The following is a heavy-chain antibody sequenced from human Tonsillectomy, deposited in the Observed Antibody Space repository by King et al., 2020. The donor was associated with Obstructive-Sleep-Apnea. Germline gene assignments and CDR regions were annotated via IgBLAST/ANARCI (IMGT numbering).Heavy chain of an antibody. Sequence: QLGQSGAEGKKPGASVKVSCKASGYTFTSYYMHWVRKAPGQGIEWMGIINPSGGSTSYAKKVTGRVTLTRDTSTSTVYMELSSLRSEDTAVYYCARSMVRGYVDYWGQGTLVTVSS. V-gene: IGHV1-46*03. D-gene: IGHD3-10*01. J-gene: IGHJ4*02. CDR2: INPSGGST. CDR1: GYTFTSYY. CDR3: ARSMVRGYVDY.